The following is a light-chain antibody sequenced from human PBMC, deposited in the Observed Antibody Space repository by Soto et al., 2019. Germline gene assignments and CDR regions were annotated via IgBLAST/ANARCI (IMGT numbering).Light chain of an antibody. CDR3: QHYGSSPRT. CDR2: GAS. V-gene: IGKV3-20*01. CDR1: QSLGSSY. J-gene: IGKJ3*01. Sequence: EILLTQSPGTLSLSPGERATLSCRASQSLGSSYLAWYQQKPGQAPRLLVYGASSRAAGIPDRFSVSGSGTDFTLTISRREPEDFAVYYCQHYGSSPRTFGPGTKVDIK.